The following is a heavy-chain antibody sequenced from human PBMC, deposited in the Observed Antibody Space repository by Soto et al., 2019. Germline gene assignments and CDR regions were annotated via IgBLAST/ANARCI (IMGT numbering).Heavy chain of an antibody. CDR1: GGTFSSYA. Sequence: QVQLVQSGAEVKKPGSSVKVSCKASGGTFSSYAISWVRQAPGQGLEWMGGIIPIFGTANYAQKFQGRVTITADKSTSTAYMELSSLRSEDTAVYYCARGPAAGTPSLYTWFDPWGQGTLVTVSS. D-gene: IGHD6-13*01. CDR2: IIPIFGTA. V-gene: IGHV1-69*06. CDR3: ARGPAAGTPSLYTWFDP. J-gene: IGHJ5*02.